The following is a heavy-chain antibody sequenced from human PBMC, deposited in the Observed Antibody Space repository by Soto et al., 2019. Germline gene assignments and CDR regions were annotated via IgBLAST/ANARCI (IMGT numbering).Heavy chain of an antibody. CDR1: GFSFAISW. Sequence: GESLKISCKDSGFSFAISWIGWVRQMPGKGLEWMGVIYPGDSDTRYSPSFQGQVTISADKSISTAYLQWSSLKASDTAMYYCARGDYRVLEFWGQGTLVTVSS. V-gene: IGHV5-51*01. D-gene: IGHD4-4*01. J-gene: IGHJ4*02. CDR2: IYPGDSDT. CDR3: ARGDYRVLEF.